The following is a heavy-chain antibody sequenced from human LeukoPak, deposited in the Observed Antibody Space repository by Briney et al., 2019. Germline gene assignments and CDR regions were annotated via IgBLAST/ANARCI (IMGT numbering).Heavy chain of an antibody. V-gene: IGHV3-23*01. CDR2: IRGSGGST. CDR3: AKGEEEYYYYGMDV. CDR1: GITFANFA. J-gene: IGHJ6*02. D-gene: IGHD1-26*01. Sequence: GGSLRLSWVPSGITFANFAMSWARQPPGRGRGWVSTIRGSGGSTYYADSVKGRFTISRDNSKNTLHLQMNSLRAEDTAVYYCAKGEEEYYYYGMDVWGQGTTVTVSS.